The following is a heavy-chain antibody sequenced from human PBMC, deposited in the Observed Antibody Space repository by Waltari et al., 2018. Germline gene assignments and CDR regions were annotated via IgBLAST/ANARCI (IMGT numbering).Heavy chain of an antibody. V-gene: IGHV1-69*05. CDR3: ARVGYYDSSGYYYVPYFDY. D-gene: IGHD3-22*01. CDR2: IIPIFGTA. J-gene: IGHJ4*02. CDR1: GGTFSSYA. Sequence: QVQLVQSGAEVKKPGSSVKVSCEASGGTFSSYAISWVRQAPGQGLEWMGGIIPIFGTANYAQKFQGRVTITTDESTSTAYMELSSLRSEDTAVYYCARVGYYDSSGYYYVPYFDYWGQGTLVTVSS.